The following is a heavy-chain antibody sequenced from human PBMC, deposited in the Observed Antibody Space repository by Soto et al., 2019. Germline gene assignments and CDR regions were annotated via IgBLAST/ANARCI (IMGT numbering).Heavy chain of an antibody. Sequence: SETLSLTCAVYGGSFSGYYWSWIRQPPGKGLEWIGEINHSGSTNYNPSLKSRVTISVDTSKNQFSLKLSSVTAADTAVYYCATDSTSGTGGSCWGQGTLVNVSS. D-gene: IGHD2-15*01. J-gene: IGHJ4*02. CDR2: INHSGST. V-gene: IGHV4-34*01. CDR1: GGSFSGYY. CDR3: ATDSTSGTGGSC.